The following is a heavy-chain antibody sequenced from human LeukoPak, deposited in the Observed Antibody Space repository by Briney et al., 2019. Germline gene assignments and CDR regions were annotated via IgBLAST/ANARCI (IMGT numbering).Heavy chain of an antibody. Sequence: SQTLSLTCAISGDSVSSDSATWNWIRQSTSRGLEWLGRTYYRSKWYNDYAVSVKSRMTINPDTSKNQFSLQLNFVTPEDTAVYYCARAVFTSGRSSPMDVWGQGTAVTVSS. D-gene: IGHD1-26*01. V-gene: IGHV6-1*01. CDR3: ARAVFTSGRSSPMDV. CDR2: TYYRSKWYN. CDR1: GDSVSSDSAT. J-gene: IGHJ6*02.